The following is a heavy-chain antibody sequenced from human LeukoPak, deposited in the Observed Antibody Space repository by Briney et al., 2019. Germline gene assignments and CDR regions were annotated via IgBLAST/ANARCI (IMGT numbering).Heavy chain of an antibody. CDR3: ARDVADGGWPFDY. D-gene: IGHD6-19*01. CDR2: ISAYNGNT. V-gene: IGHV1-18*01. Sequence: ASVNLSFKAAVYTFTSYGFSWVWLAPGQGLGWRGWISAYNGNTNYAQQLQGTPSMTTAPSPSTASMEPRSLRSDDTAVYSCARDVADGGWPFDYSGQGSLVTVS. CDR1: VYTFTSYG. J-gene: IGHJ4*02.